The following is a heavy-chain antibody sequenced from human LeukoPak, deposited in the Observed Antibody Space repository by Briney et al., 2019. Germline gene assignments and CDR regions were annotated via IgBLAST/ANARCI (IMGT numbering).Heavy chain of an antibody. CDR1: GYTFTTYG. V-gene: IGHV1-18*01. CDR3: ARAEVNYYDSSGYLADY. Sequence: ASVKVSCRASGYTFTTYGINWVRQAPGQGLEWMGWIKTYNGDTNTAQKFLDRIIMTTDKSTGTAYMELRSLRSEDTAVYYCARAEVNYYDSSGYLADYWGQGTLVTVSS. CDR2: IKTYNGDT. J-gene: IGHJ4*02. D-gene: IGHD3-22*01.